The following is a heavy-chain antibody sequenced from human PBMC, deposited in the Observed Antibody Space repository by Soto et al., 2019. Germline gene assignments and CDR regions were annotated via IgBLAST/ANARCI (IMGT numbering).Heavy chain of an antibody. V-gene: IGHV3-66*01. J-gene: IGHJ4*02. D-gene: IGHD3-16*01. CDR3: ARDPWAADY. Sequence: EVQLVESGGGLGQPGGSLRLSCAASGFTVSTKYMSWVRQAPGKGLEWVSVIYSGGSTFYAYSVRGRFTISRDNSKNTVNLQMNSLRAEDTAVYYCARDPWAADYWGQGTLVTVSS. CDR2: IYSGGST. CDR1: GFTVSTKY.